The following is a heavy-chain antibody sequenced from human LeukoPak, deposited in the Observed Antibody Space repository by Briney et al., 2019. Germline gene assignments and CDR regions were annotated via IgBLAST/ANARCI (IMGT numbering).Heavy chain of an antibody. CDR1: GFTFDDYA. J-gene: IGHJ4*02. V-gene: IGHV3-9*01. Sequence: GGSLRLSCAASGFTFDDYAMHWVRQVPGKGLEWVSGISWNSGRIDYADSVKGRSTNSRDNTKKSLFLQMKSLRVEGTAFYYCAKSEWGELDFRGQGTLVTVSA. D-gene: IGHD3-16*01. CDR3: AKSEWGELDF. CDR2: ISWNSGRI.